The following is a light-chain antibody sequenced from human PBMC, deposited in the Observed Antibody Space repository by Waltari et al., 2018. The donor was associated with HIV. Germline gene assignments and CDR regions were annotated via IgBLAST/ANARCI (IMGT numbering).Light chain of an antibody. Sequence: SYELTQPLSVSVALGQTARITCGGNNIGSKNVHWYQHKPGPAPVLVIYRDSNRPSGIPARFSASNSGNTATLTISRAQAGDEADYYCQVWDSSTGVFGGGTKLTFL. CDR2: RDS. CDR1: NIGSKN. CDR3: QVWDSSTGV. V-gene: IGLV3-9*01. J-gene: IGLJ2*01.